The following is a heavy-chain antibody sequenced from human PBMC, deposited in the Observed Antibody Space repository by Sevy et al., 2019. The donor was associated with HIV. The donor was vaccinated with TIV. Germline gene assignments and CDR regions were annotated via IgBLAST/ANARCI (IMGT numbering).Heavy chain of an antibody. J-gene: IGHJ4*02. V-gene: IGHV3-23*01. Sequence: GGSLRLSCAASGFTFSSYAMSWVRQAPGKGLEWVSAISGSGGSTYYVDSVKGRFTISRDNSKNTLYLQMNSLRAEDTAVYYCAKVEYYYDSSGYYVDYWGQGTLVTVSS. CDR3: AKVEYYYDSSGYYVDY. CDR2: ISGSGGST. D-gene: IGHD3-22*01. CDR1: GFTFSSYA.